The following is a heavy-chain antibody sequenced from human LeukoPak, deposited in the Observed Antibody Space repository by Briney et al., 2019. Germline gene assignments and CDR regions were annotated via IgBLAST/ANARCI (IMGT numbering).Heavy chain of an antibody. J-gene: IGHJ4*02. CDR2: IKQDGSEQ. V-gene: IGHV3-7*03. D-gene: IGHD3-10*01. Sequence: PGGSLRLSCAASGFTFSSYWMSWVRQAPGKGLEWVANIKQDGSEQYYVDSVKGRFTISRDNTKNLLYLQMNSLRAEDTAVYYCARVGLLWFGDPKSSFDYWGQGTLVTVSS. CDR3: ARVGLLWFGDPKSSFDY. CDR1: GFTFSSYW.